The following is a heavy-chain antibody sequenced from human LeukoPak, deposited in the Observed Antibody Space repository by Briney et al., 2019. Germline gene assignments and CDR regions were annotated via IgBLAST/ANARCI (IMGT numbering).Heavy chain of an antibody. CDR1: GFTFSSYS. CDR3: AKGSSSSRPYYFDY. Sequence: GGSLRPSCAASGFTFSSYSMNWVRQAPGKGLEWVSAITGSGGSTYHADSVRGRFTISRDNSKETLYLQMDSLRVEDTAVYYCAKGSSSSRPYYFDYWGQGTLVTVSS. CDR2: ITGSGGST. D-gene: IGHD6-6*01. V-gene: IGHV3-23*01. J-gene: IGHJ4*02.